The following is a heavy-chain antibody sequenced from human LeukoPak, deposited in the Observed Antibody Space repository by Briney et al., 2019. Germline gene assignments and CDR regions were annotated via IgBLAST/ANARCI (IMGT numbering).Heavy chain of an antibody. V-gene: IGHV1-18*01. CDR1: GYTFTSYG. Sequence: GAPVKVSCKASGYTFTSYGVSWVRQAPGQGLEWMGWISAYNGSTNYAQKLQGRVTMTTDTSTSTAYMELRSLRSDDTAVYYCARDQLGYCSGGSCSRWLDPWGQGTLVTVSS. J-gene: IGHJ5*02. CDR3: ARDQLGYCSGGSCSRWLDP. D-gene: IGHD2-15*01. CDR2: ISAYNGST.